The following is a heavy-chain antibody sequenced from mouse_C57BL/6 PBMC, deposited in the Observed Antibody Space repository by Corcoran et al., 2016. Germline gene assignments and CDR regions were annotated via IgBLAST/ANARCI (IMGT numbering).Heavy chain of an antibody. V-gene: IGHV9-3*01. CDR2: INTYSGVP. Sequence: QIQLVQSGPELKKPGETVKISCKASGYTLTTYGMSWVKQAPGKYLKWMAWINTYSGVPTYADDFKGRFAFSLETSASTAYLQINNLKNEDTATYCCARDSNWYRDVWGTGTTVIVSS. CDR1: GYTLTTYG. CDR3: ARDSNWYRDV. J-gene: IGHJ1*03.